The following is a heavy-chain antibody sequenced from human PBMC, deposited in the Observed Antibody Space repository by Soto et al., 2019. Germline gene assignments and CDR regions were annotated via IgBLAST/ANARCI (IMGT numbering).Heavy chain of an antibody. CDR2: ISYDGSNK. CDR1: GFTFSSYG. J-gene: IGHJ6*02. Sequence: GGSLRLSCAASGFTFSSYGMHWVRQAPGKGLEWVAVISYDGSNKYYADSVKGRFTISRDNSKNTLYLQMNSLRAEDTAVYYCARAGPYYDILTGYYYGMDVWGQGTTVTVSS. V-gene: IGHV3-30*03. D-gene: IGHD3-9*01. CDR3: ARAGPYYDILTGYYYGMDV.